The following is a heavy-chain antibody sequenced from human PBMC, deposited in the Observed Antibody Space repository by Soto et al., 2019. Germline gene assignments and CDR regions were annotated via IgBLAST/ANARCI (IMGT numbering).Heavy chain of an antibody. CDR2: IWYDGSNK. D-gene: IGHD3-3*01. Sequence: GGSLRLSCAASGFTFSSYGMHWVRQAPGKGLEWVAVIWYDGSNKYYADSVKGRFTISRDNSKNTLYLQMNSLRAEDTAVYYCARDQRGVLRFLEWFEEYYSYGMDVWGQGTTVTVSS. J-gene: IGHJ6*02. V-gene: IGHV3-33*01. CDR1: GFTFSSYG. CDR3: ARDQRGVLRFLEWFEEYYSYGMDV.